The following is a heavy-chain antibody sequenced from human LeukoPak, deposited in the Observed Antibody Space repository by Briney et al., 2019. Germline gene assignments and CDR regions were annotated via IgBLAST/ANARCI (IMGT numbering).Heavy chain of an antibody. J-gene: IGHJ1*01. CDR2: IYTSGST. CDR3: ARDRYCSSTSCYSDC. Sequence: SETLSLTCTVSGGSISSYYWSWIRQPAGKGLECIGRIYTSGSTNYNPSLKSRVTMSVDTSKNQFSLKLSSVTAADTAVYYCARDRYCSSTSCYSDCWGQGTLVTVSS. D-gene: IGHD2-2*01. V-gene: IGHV4-4*07. CDR1: GGSISSYY.